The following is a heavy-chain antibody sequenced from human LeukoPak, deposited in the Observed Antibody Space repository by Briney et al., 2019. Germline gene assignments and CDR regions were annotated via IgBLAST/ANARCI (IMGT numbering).Heavy chain of an antibody. Sequence: SETLSLTCAVSGGSISSGGYSWSWIRQPPGKGLEWIGYIYHSGSTYYNPSLKSRVTISVDRSKNQFSLKLSSVTAADTAVYYCARGYYYDSSGYSYFGYWGQGTLVTVSS. J-gene: IGHJ4*02. CDR3: ARGYYYDSSGYSYFGY. CDR2: IYHSGST. V-gene: IGHV4-30-2*01. CDR1: GGSISSGGYS. D-gene: IGHD3-22*01.